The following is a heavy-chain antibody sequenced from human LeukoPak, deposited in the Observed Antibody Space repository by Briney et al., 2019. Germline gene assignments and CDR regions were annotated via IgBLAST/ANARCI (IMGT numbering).Heavy chain of an antibody. CDR3: ARHSGTMSDEGFYTMDV. V-gene: IGHV4-31*03. CDR1: GGSISSGGYY. D-gene: IGHD3-22*01. J-gene: IGHJ6*02. CDR2: IYYSGST. Sequence: SQTLSLTCTVSGGSISSGGYYWSWIRQHPGKGLEWIGYIYYSGSTYYNPSLKSRVTISVDTSKNQFSLKLSSVTAADTAVYYCARHSGTMSDEGFYTMDVWGQGTTVTVSS.